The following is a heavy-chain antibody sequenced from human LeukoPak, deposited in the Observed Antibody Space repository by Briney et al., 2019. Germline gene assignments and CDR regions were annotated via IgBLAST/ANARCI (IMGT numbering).Heavy chain of an antibody. J-gene: IGHJ1*01. CDR1: GGSISIGTYY. D-gene: IGHD3-22*01. V-gene: IGHV4-61*02. CDR2: IYTSGST. CDR3: ARLLDVSSGRGFQH. Sequence: PSETLSLTCTVSGGSISIGTYYWSWIRQPAGKGLEWIGRIYTSGSTNYNPSLKSRVTMSVDTSKNQFSLRLSSVTAADTAVYYCARLLDVSSGRGFQHWGQGTLVTVSS.